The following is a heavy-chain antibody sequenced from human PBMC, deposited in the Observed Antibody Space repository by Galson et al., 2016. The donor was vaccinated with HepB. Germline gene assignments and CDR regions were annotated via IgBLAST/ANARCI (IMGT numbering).Heavy chain of an antibody. Sequence: SVKVSCKVSGHTLSELSMHWVRQAPGKGLEWMGGFDQEDGEIINAQKFQGRVTMTADTSTDTAYMELSSLRSDDTAVYYCATDLVAFALISPEVSLLTWGQGTLVTVSS. CDR3: ATDLVAFALISPEVSLLT. D-gene: IGHD2-15*01. V-gene: IGHV1-24*01. CDR1: GHTLSELS. J-gene: IGHJ5*02. CDR2: FDQEDGEI.